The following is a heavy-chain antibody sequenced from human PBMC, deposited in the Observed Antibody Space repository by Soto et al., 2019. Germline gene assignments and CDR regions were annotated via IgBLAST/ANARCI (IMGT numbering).Heavy chain of an antibody. CDR1: GGTFSSYA. D-gene: IGHD6-19*01. V-gene: IGHV1-69*01. CDR2: IIPILGTA. J-gene: IGHJ6*02. CDR3: ARDLVGRVAGAGTNYYYYYGMDV. Sequence: QVQLVQSGAEVKKPGSSVKVSCKASGGTFSSYAISWVRQAPGQGLEWMGGIIPILGTANYAQTFQGRVTITADESTSTAYMELSSLRAEDTAVEYWARDLVGRVAGAGTNYYYYYGMDVWGQGTTVTVSS.